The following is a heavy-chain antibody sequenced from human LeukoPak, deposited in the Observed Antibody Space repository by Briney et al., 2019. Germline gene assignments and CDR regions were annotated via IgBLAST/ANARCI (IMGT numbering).Heavy chain of an antibody. CDR2: IYYSGST. CDR1: GGSISSYY. V-gene: IGHV4-59*01. J-gene: IGHJ6*03. CDR3: AKEVVGLRYYMDV. D-gene: IGHD1-26*01. Sequence: SETLSLTCTVSGGSISSYYWSWLRQPPGKGLEWIGYIYYSGSTNYNPSLKSRVTISVDTSKNQFSLKLSSVTAADTAVYYCAKEVVGLRYYMDVWGKGTTVTVS.